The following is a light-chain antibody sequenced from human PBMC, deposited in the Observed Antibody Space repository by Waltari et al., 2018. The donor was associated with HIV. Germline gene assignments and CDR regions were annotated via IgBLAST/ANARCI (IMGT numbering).Light chain of an antibody. V-gene: IGLV1-44*01. J-gene: IGLJ3*02. CDR1: ISDIGSTN. CDR3: AAWDDSFWL. Sequence: QPVLTQPPSASGAPGQTVNISCSGTISDIGSTNVNWYQQFPGTAPKLLIFGSNKRPAGVTDRVAGSRSGTSASLAISGLHSEDEADYYCAAWDDSFWLFGGGTKLTVL. CDR2: GSN.